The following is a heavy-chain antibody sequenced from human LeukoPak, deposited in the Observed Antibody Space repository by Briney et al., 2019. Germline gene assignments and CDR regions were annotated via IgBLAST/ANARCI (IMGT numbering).Heavy chain of an antibody. V-gene: IGHV3-74*01. Sequence: GGSLRLSCAASGFTFSSYWMHWVRQAPGKGLVWVSRINSDGSSTSYADSVKGRFTISRDNAKNSLYLQMNSLRAEDTAVYYCARDPFAYDSSGYYAWFDPWGQGTLVTLSS. CDR3: ARDPFAYDSSGYYAWFDP. CDR1: GFTFSSYW. J-gene: IGHJ5*02. CDR2: INSDGSST. D-gene: IGHD3-22*01.